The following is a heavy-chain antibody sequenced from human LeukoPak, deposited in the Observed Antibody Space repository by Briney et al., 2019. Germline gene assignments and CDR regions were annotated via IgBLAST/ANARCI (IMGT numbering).Heavy chain of an antibody. CDR3: ARSPAGYMDV. V-gene: IGHV1-24*01. CDR1: GYTLTELS. D-gene: IGHD2-2*01. CDR2: FDPEDGET. J-gene: IGHJ6*03. Sequence: ASVKVSCKVSGYTLTELSMHWVRQAPGKGLEWMGGFDPEDGETIYAQKFQGRVTMTRDTSTSTVYMELSSLRSEDTAVYHCARSPAGYMDVWGKGTTVTVSS.